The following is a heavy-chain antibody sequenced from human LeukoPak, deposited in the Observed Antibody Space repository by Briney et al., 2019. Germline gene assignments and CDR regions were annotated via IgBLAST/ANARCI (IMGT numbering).Heavy chain of an antibody. Sequence: ASVKVSCKASGYTFTGYYMHWVRQAPGQGLEWMGWINPDSGGTNYAQKFQGRVTMTRNTSITTAYMELSRLTSDDTAVYYCARDLGYSRRYYDFSDWGQGTLVTVSS. CDR2: INPDSGGT. J-gene: IGHJ4*02. D-gene: IGHD3-3*01. CDR1: GYTFTGYY. CDR3: ARDLGYSRRYYDFSD. V-gene: IGHV1-2*02.